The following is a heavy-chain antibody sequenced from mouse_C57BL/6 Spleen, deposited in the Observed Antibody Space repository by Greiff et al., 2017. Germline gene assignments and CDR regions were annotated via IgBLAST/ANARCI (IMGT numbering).Heavy chain of an antibody. V-gene: IGHV1-69*01. Sequence: QVQLQQPGAELVMPGASVKLSCKASGYTFTSYWMHWVKQRPGQGLEWIGEIDPSDSYTNYNQKFKGKSTWTVDQSSSTAYMQLSSLTSEDSAVYYCARRDGRGAMDYWGQGTSVTVSS. D-gene: IGHD1-1*01. CDR1: GYTFTSYW. CDR3: ARRDGRGAMDY. J-gene: IGHJ4*01. CDR2: IDPSDSYT.